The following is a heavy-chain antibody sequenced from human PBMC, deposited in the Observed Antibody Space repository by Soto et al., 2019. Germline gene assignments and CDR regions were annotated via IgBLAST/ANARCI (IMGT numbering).Heavy chain of an antibody. CDR1: GFTFSSYG. Sequence: GGSLRLSCAASGFTFSSYGMHWVRQAPGKGLEWVAVIWYDGSNKYYADSVKGRFTISRDNSKNTLYLQMNSLRAEDTAVYYCARRGGGSTSYNDLYDYYYYMDVWGKGTTVTVSS. J-gene: IGHJ6*03. CDR3: ARRGGGSTSYNDLYDYYYYMDV. V-gene: IGHV3-33*01. D-gene: IGHD2-2*01. CDR2: IWYDGSNK.